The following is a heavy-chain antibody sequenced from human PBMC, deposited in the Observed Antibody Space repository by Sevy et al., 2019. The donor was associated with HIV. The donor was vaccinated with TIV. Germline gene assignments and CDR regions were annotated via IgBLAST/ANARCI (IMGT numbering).Heavy chain of an antibody. Sequence: GGSLRLSCAVSGFSFDSYGMTWVRQAPGKGLEWLSGISGSGTRTYYADSVKGRFSISRDNSKNRLYLQMNSLRSEDTAIYYCAKGGGGHYDPDEIGYYFYYYNMDVWGKGTTVTVSS. D-gene: IGHD3-22*01. CDR3: AKGGGGHYDPDEIGYYFYYYNMDV. CDR1: GFSFDSYG. J-gene: IGHJ6*03. CDR2: ISGSGTRT. V-gene: IGHV3-23*01.